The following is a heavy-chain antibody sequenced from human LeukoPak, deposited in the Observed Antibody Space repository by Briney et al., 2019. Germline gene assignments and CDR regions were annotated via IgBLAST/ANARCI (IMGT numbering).Heavy chain of an antibody. CDR2: IYYSGST. CDR1: GGSISSHY. J-gene: IGHJ4*02. CDR3: ARGGGYVGY. D-gene: IGHD2-15*01. V-gene: IGHV4-59*11. Sequence: SETLSLTCTVSGGSISSHYWSWIRQPPGKGLEWIGYIYYSGSTNYNPSLKSRVTISVDTSKNQFSLKLSSVTAADTAVYYCARGGGYVGYWGQGTLATVSS.